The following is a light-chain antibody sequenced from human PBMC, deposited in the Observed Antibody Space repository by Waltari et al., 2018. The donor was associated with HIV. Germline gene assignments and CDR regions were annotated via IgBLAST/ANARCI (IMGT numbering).Light chain of an antibody. CDR1: SGSIPSNY. V-gene: IGLV6-57*02. Sequence: NFMLTQPHSVSESPGKTVTISCTGSSGSIPSNYVQWYQKRPGSAPTTVIYEHNQRPAGVPDRFSGSSYRSSNSSSLTISGLKTEDEADYYCQSYDSITWVFGGGTKLTVL. CDR2: EHN. CDR3: QSYDSITWV. J-gene: IGLJ3*02.